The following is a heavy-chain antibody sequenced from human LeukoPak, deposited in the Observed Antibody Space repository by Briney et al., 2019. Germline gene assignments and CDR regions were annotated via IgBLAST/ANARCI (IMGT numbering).Heavy chain of an antibody. Sequence: GGSLRLSCAASGFTFSDYYMSWIRQAPGKGLEWVSYISSSGSTIYYADSVKGRFTISRDNAKNSLYLQMNSLRAEDTAVYYCAKVSHRLGPASHFDYWGQGTLVTVSS. CDR3: AKVSHRLGPASHFDY. J-gene: IGHJ4*02. CDR1: GFTFSDYY. V-gene: IGHV3-11*01. D-gene: IGHD6-25*01. CDR2: ISSSGSTI.